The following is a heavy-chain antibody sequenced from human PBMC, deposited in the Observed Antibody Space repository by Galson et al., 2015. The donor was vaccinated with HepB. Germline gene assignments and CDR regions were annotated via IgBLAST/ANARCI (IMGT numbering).Heavy chain of an antibody. V-gene: IGHV7-4-1*02. J-gene: IGHJ4*02. Sequence: SVKVSCKASGYTFKNYAMNWVRQAPGQGLEWMGWINTNTGKPTYAQGFTRRFVFSLDTSVSTAYLQINSLRPEDTAIYFCARDTMIREFIMTWSFDNWGKGSLVTVSS. CDR2: INTNTGKP. D-gene: IGHD3-10*01. CDR3: ARDTMIREFIMTWSFDN. CDR1: GYTFKNYA.